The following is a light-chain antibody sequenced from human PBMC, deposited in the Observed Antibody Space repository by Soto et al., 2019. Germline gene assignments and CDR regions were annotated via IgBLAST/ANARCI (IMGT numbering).Light chain of an antibody. CDR1: QSVSSY. J-gene: IGKJ1*01. Sequence: DIFLTQSPATLSLSPGQTATLSCMASQSVSSYLAWYQQKAGQAPRLLIYEGSNRATGIPTRFSGSGSGTDFTLTISRLESEDFAVYYCQQYGSSPRTFGQGTKVDIK. CDR2: EGS. CDR3: QQYGSSPRT. V-gene: IGKV3-11*01.